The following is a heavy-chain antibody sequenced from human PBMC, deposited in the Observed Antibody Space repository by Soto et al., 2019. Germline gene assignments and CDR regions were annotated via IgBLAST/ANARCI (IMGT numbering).Heavy chain of an antibody. CDR2: ISAYNGNT. V-gene: IGHV1-18*01. J-gene: IGHJ4*02. Sequence: QVQLVQSGAEVKKPGASVKVSCKASGYTFTNFGISWVRQAPGQGLEWMGWISAYNGNTNYAQKFQGRVTMTTDTSKSTAHMAPRSLRSEDTALYYCARGGTPLDYWGQGTLVTVSS. D-gene: IGHD3-16*01. CDR1: GYTFTNFG. CDR3: ARGGTPLDY.